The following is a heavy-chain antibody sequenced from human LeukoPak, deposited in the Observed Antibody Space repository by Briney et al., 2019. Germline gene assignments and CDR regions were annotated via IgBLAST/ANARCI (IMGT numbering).Heavy chain of an antibody. CDR2: ISSSGSII. Sequence: PGGSLRLSGAASGFTFSRYEMNWFRQAPGKGLEWVTYISSSGSIIYYADYVKGRFTVSRDNAKNSLYLQMNNLRAEDTALYYCGRDRVGGRGYSLDYLGQGTLVTVSS. CDR1: GFTFSRYE. D-gene: IGHD5-18*01. V-gene: IGHV3-48*03. J-gene: IGHJ4*02. CDR3: GRDRVGGRGYSLDY.